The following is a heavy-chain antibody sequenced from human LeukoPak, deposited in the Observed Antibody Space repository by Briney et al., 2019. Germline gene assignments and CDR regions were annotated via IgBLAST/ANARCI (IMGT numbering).Heavy chain of an antibody. D-gene: IGHD6-13*01. CDR1: GYTFTSYY. V-gene: IGHV1-18*04. Sequence: ASVKVSCKASGYTFTSYYMHWVRQAPGQGLEWMGWISAYNGNTNYAQKLQGRVTMTTDTSTSTAYMELRSLRSDDTAVYYCARVSAAGLFDYWGQGTLVTVSS. CDR3: ARVSAAGLFDY. J-gene: IGHJ4*02. CDR2: ISAYNGNT.